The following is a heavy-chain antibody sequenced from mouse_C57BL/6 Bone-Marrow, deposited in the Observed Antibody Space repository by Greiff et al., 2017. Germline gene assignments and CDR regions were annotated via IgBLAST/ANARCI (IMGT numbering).Heavy chain of an antibody. J-gene: IGHJ3*01. Sequence: QVQLQQPGAELVMPGASVKLSCKASGYTFTSYWMHWVKQRPGQGLEWIGEIDPSDSYTNYNQKFNGKSTLTVDKSSSTAYMQLSSLTSEDSAVYYCARSSWFAYWGQGTLVTVSA. CDR3: ARSSWFAY. CDR2: IDPSDSYT. V-gene: IGHV1-69*01. CDR1: GYTFTSYW.